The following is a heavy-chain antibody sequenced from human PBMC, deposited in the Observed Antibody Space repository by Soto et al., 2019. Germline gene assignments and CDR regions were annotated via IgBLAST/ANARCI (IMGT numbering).Heavy chain of an antibody. CDR2: TSYDGTNK. J-gene: IGHJ4*02. CDR1: GFTFRSYG. V-gene: IGHV3-30*18. CDR3: AKGIRVRGPYSYYFDS. Sequence: QVKLAESGGGVVQPGRSLRLSCAASGFTFRSYGMHWVRQAPGKGLEWVAFTSYDGTNKYYADSVKGRFSISRDNSRNTLFLQMNSLRAEDTAMYYCAKGIRVRGPYSYYFDSWGQGTLVACSS. D-gene: IGHD3-10*01.